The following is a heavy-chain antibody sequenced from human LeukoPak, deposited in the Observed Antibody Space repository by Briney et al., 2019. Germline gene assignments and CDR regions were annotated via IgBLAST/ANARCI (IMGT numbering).Heavy chain of an antibody. Sequence: SGPALVKPTQTLTLTCSFSGFSLSTSGMCVSWIRQTPGKALEWLALVNWDDEKYYSASLKTRLTISKDTTKNQVVLTMTNVDPVDTATYYCARYLYGDSAFYFDFWGQGTLVTVSS. J-gene: IGHJ4*02. D-gene: IGHD4-17*01. CDR3: ARYLYGDSAFYFDF. V-gene: IGHV2-70*01. CDR2: VNWDDEK. CDR1: GFSLSTSGMC.